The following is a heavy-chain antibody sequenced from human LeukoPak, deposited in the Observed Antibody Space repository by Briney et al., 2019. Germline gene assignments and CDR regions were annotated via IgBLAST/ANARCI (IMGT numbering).Heavy chain of an antibody. CDR1: GFTFDDYG. CDR3: ARARAMVRGVIVDYFDY. V-gene: IGHV3-20*04. Sequence: PGGSLRLSCAASGFTFDDYGMNWVRQAPGKGLEWVSGINWSGGSTGYADSVKGRFTISRDNAKNSLYLQMNSLRAEDTAVYYCARARAMVRGVIVDYFDYWGQGTLVTVSS. CDR2: INWSGGST. J-gene: IGHJ4*02. D-gene: IGHD3-10*01.